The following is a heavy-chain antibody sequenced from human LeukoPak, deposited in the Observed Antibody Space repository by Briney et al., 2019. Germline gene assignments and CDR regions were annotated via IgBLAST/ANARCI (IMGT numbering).Heavy chain of an antibody. V-gene: IGHV4-34*01. CDR2: INHSGST. CDR1: GGSFSGYY. J-gene: IGHJ4*02. Sequence: SETLSLTCAVYGGSFSGYYWSWIRQPPGKGLEWIGEINHSGSTNYNPSLKSRVTISVDTSKNQSSLKLSSVTAADTAVYYCARGDSSGYYRTSYYFDYWGQGTLVTVSS. D-gene: IGHD3-22*01. CDR3: ARGDSSGYYRTSYYFDY.